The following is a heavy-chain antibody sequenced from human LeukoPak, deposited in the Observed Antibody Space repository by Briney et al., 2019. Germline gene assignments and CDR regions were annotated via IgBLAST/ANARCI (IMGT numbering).Heavy chain of an antibody. CDR3: ATSSDAPANI. CDR1: GFTFSTYW. Sequence: GGSLRLSCAVSGFTFSTYWMSWVRQAPGKGLEWVANIRRDGGAKYYVDSVRGRFTISRDNAKNSLYLQMNSLRAEDTGVYYCATSSDAPANIWGQGTLVTVSS. CDR2: IRRDGGAK. J-gene: IGHJ4*02. V-gene: IGHV3-7*01. D-gene: IGHD2-2*01.